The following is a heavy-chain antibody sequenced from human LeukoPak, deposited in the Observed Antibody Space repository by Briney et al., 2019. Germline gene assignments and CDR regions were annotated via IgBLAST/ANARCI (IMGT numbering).Heavy chain of an antibody. CDR1: GFTISSYV. CDR2: INSDGGRT. CDR3: ARDNSFDVFDI. V-gene: IGHV3-64*01. D-gene: IGHD5-18*01. J-gene: IGHJ3*02. Sequence: PGGSLRLSCAASGFTISSYVMHWVRQAPGKGLEYVSGINSDGGRTYYASSLKGRFTISRDNSKNTLNLQMGSLRAEDMAVYYCARDNSFDVFDIWGQGTMVTVSS.